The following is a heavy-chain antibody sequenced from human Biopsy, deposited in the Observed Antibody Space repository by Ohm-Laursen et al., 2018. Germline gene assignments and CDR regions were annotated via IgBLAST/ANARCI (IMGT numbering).Heavy chain of an antibody. V-gene: IGHV1-69*06. CDR1: GGTFSNYG. CDR3: ATKLTGYFHH. D-gene: IGHD3-9*01. Sequence: GASVKASCKAPGGTFSNYGVNSVRQAPGQGLEWLGGNIPILGTGNYAQKFQDRVTVAADTSTSTATMELGSLRSYDTAVYYCATKLTGYFHHWGQGTLVIVSS. CDR2: NIPILGTG. J-gene: IGHJ1*01.